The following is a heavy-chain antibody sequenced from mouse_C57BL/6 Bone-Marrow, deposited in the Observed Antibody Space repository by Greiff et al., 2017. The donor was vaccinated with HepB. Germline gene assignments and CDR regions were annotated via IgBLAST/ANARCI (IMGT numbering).Heavy chain of an antibody. V-gene: IGHV3-6*01. CDR2: ISYDGSN. CDR3: AREHYGSSPHWYFDV. D-gene: IGHD1-1*01. J-gene: IGHJ1*03. Sequence: EVKLMESGPGLVKPSQSLSLTCSVTGYSITSGYYWNWIRQFPGNKLEWMGYISYDGSNNYNPSLKNRISITRDTSKNQFFLKLNSVTTEDTATYYCAREHYGSSPHWYFDVWGTGTTVTVSS. CDR1: GYSITSGYY.